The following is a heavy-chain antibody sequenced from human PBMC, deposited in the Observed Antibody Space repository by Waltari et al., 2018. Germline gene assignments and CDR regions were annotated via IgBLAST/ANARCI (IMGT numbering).Heavy chain of an antibody. V-gene: IGHV4-61*09. CDR3: ARISVTPDY. D-gene: IGHD4-17*01. CDR1: GGSISSGSYS. J-gene: IGHJ4*02. Sequence: QVQLQESGPGLVKPSQTLSLTCTVSGGSISSGSYSWSWIRQPAGKGLEWIAYISASGSTNYNPSLKSRVTISLDTSKNQFSLKLSSVTAADTAMYYCARISVTPDYWGQGTLVTVSS. CDR2: ISASGST.